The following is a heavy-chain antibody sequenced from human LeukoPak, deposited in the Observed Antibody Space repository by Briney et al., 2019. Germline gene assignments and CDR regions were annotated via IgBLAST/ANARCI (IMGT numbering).Heavy chain of an antibody. J-gene: IGHJ4*02. Sequence: SETQSLTCDVSGAFISDTHWWSWVRQPPGKGLEWIGEIYKSGSPNYNPSLRSRVAISEDKFKNQFSLKLTSVTAADTAVYYCTRDPHTSNQPDYWGQGTLVTVSS. CDR3: TRDPHTSNQPDY. V-gene: IGHV4/OR15-8*01. D-gene: IGHD2-2*01. CDR1: GAFISDTHW. CDR2: IYKSGSP.